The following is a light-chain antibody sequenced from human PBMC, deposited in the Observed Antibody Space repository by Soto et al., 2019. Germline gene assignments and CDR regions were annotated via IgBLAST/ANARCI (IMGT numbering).Light chain of an antibody. CDR2: NNR. Sequence: QSVLTQPPSASGTPGQRVTISCSGSIGISTVNWYQPVPGSAPKLLIYNNRHRPSGVPDRFSGSRSGTSSSLAISGLQSEDEADYYCAGWDDSLSALYVFGSGTKLTVL. J-gene: IGLJ1*01. CDR3: AGWDDSLSALYV. V-gene: IGLV1-44*01. CDR1: IGIST.